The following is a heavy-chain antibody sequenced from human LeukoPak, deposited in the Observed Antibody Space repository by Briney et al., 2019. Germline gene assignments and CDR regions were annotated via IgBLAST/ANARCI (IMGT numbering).Heavy chain of an antibody. V-gene: IGHV4-39*01. CDR1: GGSISSSSYY. J-gene: IGHJ6*02. D-gene: IGHD3-22*01. CDR2: IYYSGST. Sequence: SETLSLTCTVSGGSISSSSYYWGWIRQPPGKGLEWIGSIYYSGSTYYNPSLKSRVTISVDTSKNQFSLKLCSVTAADTAVYYCARARGFYYYYGMDVWGQGTTVTVSS. CDR3: ARARGFYYYYGMDV.